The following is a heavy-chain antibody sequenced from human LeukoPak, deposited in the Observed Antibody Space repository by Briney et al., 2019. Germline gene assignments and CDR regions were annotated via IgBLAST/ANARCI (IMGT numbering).Heavy chain of an antibody. J-gene: IGHJ4*02. CDR2: ISAYDGNT. CDR1: GGTFRSYA. V-gene: IGHV1-18*01. Sequence: ASVKVSCKASGGTFRSYAISWVRQAPGQGLEWMGWISAYDGNTNYAQKLQGRVTMTTDTSTSTAYMELRSLRSDDTAVYYCAVLEMATTSPFDYWGQGTLVTVSS. CDR3: AVLEMATTSPFDY. D-gene: IGHD5-24*01.